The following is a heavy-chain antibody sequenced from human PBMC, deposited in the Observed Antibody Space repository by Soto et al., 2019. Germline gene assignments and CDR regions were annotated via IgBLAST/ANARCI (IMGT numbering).Heavy chain of an antibody. CDR2: FDPEDGET. Sequence: QVQLVQSGAEVKKPGASVKVSCKVSGYTLTELSMHWVRQAPGKGLEWMGGFDPEDGETIYAQKFQGRVTMTEDTSTDTAYKELSSLRSEDTAVYYCATGDAYCGGDCYPDAFDIWGQGTMVTVSS. CDR3: ATGDAYCGGDCYPDAFDI. J-gene: IGHJ3*02. CDR1: GYTLTELS. V-gene: IGHV1-24*01. D-gene: IGHD2-21*02.